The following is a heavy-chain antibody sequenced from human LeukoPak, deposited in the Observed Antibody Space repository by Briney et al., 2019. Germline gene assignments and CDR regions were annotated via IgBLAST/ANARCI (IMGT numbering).Heavy chain of an antibody. CDR2: IYPNSGGT. V-gene: IGHV1-2*02. J-gene: IGHJ4*02. CDR3: AKAYSGYDGFDY. CDR1: GYTFTGYY. D-gene: IGHD5-12*01. Sequence: ASVKVSCKASGYTFTGYYMHWVRQAPGQGLEWMGWIYPNSGGTNYAQKFQGRVTMTRDTSISTAYMELSRLRSDDTAVYYCAKAYSGYDGFDYWRQGTLVTVSS.